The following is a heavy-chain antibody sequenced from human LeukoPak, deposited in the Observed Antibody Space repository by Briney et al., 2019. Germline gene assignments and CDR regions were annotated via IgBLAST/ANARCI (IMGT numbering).Heavy chain of an antibody. Sequence: PGESLRLSCAASGFTFTTYWMSWVRQAPGKGLEWVANIQQDGTEKYYVDSVKGRFTISRDNAKNSLYLQMNSLRPEDTAVYYCARASITMVRVVTSRPDYWGQGTLVTVSS. V-gene: IGHV3-7*01. J-gene: IGHJ4*02. CDR1: GFTFTTYW. CDR2: IQQDGTEK. CDR3: ARASITMVRVVTSRPDY. D-gene: IGHD3-10*01.